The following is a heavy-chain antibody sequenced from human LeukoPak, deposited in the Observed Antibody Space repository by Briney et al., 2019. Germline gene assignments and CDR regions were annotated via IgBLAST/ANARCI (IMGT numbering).Heavy chain of an antibody. V-gene: IGHV3-30*02. CDR2: ISFSGSNV. J-gene: IGHJ4*02. CDR1: GFTFSSYG. Sequence: GGSLRLPCAASGFTFSSYGMYWVCQAPGKGLEWVSYISFSGSNVHYADSVKGRFTISRDNSKSTLFLQMNSLRPEDTAVYYCAKPTAGSPTAAGLDYWGQGTLVTVSS. D-gene: IGHD4-17*01. CDR3: AKPTAGSPTAAGLDY.